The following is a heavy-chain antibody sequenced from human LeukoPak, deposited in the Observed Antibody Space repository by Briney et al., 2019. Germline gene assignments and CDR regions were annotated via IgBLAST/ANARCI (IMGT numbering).Heavy chain of an antibody. CDR2: IKQDGSEK. V-gene: IGHV3-7*01. Sequence: GGSLRLSCAASGFTFSSYSMSWVRQAPGKGLEWVANIKQDGSEKYYVDSVKGRFTISRDNAKNSLYLQMNSLRAEDTAVYYCARDGDGGIAAAGTNFDYWGQGTLVTVSS. D-gene: IGHD6-13*01. J-gene: IGHJ4*02. CDR3: ARDGDGGIAAAGTNFDY. CDR1: GFTFSSYS.